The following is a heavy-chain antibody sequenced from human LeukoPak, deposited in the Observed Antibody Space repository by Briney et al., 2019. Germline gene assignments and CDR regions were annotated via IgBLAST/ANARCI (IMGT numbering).Heavy chain of an antibody. Sequence: GRSLRPSCAASGFTFSSYAMHWVRQAPGKGLEWVAVISYDGSTKYYADSVKGRFTISRDNSKNTLYLQMNSLRAEDTAVYYCARGGSYFDYWGQGTLVTVSS. J-gene: IGHJ4*02. D-gene: IGHD1-26*01. V-gene: IGHV3-30*04. CDR2: ISYDGSTK. CDR1: GFTFSSYA. CDR3: ARGGSYFDY.